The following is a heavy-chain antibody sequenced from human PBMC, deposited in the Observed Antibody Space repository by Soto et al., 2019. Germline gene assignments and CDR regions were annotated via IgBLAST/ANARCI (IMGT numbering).Heavy chain of an antibody. Sequence: VHLVESGGGVVQPGRSLRLSCAASGSTFSYYGMNWVRQAPGKGPEWVAVIWYDVSIKYYAESVKGRFSISRDNSKNTLYLNMNSLRTEDTAVYYCARDGGSHGPSYFDSWGQGSQVIVSS. CDR2: IWYDVSIK. CDR1: GSTFSYYG. J-gene: IGHJ4*02. D-gene: IGHD3-16*01. CDR3: ARDGGSHGPSYFDS. V-gene: IGHV3-33*01.